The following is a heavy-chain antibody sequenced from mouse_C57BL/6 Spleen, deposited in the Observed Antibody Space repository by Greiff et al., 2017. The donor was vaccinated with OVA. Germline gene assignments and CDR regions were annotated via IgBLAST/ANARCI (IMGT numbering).Heavy chain of an antibody. D-gene: IGHD1-1*01. CDR2: IDPSDSET. CDR3: AREYGSPPYAMDY. V-gene: IGHV1-52*01. CDR1: GYTFTSYW. J-gene: IGHJ4*01. Sequence: QVQLQQPGAELVRPGSSVKLSCKASGYTFTSYWMHWVKQRPIQGLEWIGNIDPSDSETHSNQKFKDKATLTVDKSTSTAYMQLSSLTSEDSAVYYCAREYGSPPYAMDYWGQGTSVTVSS.